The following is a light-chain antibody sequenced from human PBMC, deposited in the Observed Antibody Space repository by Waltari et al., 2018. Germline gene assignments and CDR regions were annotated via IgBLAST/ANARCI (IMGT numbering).Light chain of an antibody. CDR1: SSNIGGNS. J-gene: IGLJ1*01. V-gene: IGLV1-51*01. Sequence: QSVLTQPPSVSAAPGQKVTISCSGSSSNIGGNSVSWYQQLPGTAPKLLIYDNSKRPSGIRDRCSVSKSGTSATLGITGLQTGDEADYYCGTWDSSLSAYVFGTGTKVTVL. CDR3: GTWDSSLSAYV. CDR2: DNS.